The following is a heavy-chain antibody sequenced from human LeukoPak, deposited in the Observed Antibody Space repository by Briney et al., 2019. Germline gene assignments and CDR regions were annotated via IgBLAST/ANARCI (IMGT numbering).Heavy chain of an antibody. J-gene: IGHJ4*02. CDR2: ISAYNGNT. V-gene: IGHV1-18*01. CDR3: ARALYYYDSSGYPALPY. D-gene: IGHD3-22*01. CDR1: GYTFTSYG. Sequence: ASVKVSCKASGYTFTSYGISWVRQAPGQGLEWMGWISAYNGNTNYAQKLQGRVTMTTDTSTSTAYMELRSLRSDDTAVYYCARALYYYDSSGYPALPYWGQGTLVTVSS.